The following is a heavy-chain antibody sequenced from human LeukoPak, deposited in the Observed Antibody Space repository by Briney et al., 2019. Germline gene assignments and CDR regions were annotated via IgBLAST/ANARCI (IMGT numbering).Heavy chain of an antibody. Sequence: SQTLSLTCTVSGGSISSGDYYWSWIRQPPGKGQEWIGYIYYSESTYYNPSLKSRVTISVDTSKNQFSLKLSSVTAADTAVYYCAREVRRDGSGKPTRRFDYWGQGTLVTVSS. D-gene: IGHD3-10*01. CDR1: GGSISSGDYY. J-gene: IGHJ4*02. V-gene: IGHV4-30-4*01. CDR3: AREVRRDGSGKPTRRFDY. CDR2: IYYSEST.